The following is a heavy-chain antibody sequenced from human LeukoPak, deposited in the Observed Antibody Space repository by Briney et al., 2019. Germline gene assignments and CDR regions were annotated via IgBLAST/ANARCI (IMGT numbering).Heavy chain of an antibody. CDR1: GFTFDDYG. CDR2: ISGSGGST. J-gene: IGHJ4*02. CDR3: ARDGTGFDY. D-gene: IGHD1-14*01. V-gene: IGHV3-20*04. Sequence: GGSLRLSCAASGFTFDDYGMSWVRQAPGRGLEWVSAISGSGGSTYYADSVKGRFTISRDNAKNSLYLQMNSLRAEDTSVYYCARDGTGFDYWGQGTLVTVSS.